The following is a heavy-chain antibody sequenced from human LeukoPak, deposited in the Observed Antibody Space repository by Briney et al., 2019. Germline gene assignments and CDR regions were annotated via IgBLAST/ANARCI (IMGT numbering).Heavy chain of an antibody. J-gene: IGHJ4*02. CDR1: GFTVSDHY. D-gene: IGHD2-8*01. CDR3: ARAVSVGYYFDY. CDR2: TRNKANGYTT. V-gene: IGHV3-72*01. Sequence: GGSLRLSCAASGFTVSDHYMDWVRQAPGKGLEWVGRTRNKANGYTTEYAASVKGRFTISRDDSKNSLYLQMNSLKTEDTAVYYCARAVSVGYYFDYWGQGTLVTVSS.